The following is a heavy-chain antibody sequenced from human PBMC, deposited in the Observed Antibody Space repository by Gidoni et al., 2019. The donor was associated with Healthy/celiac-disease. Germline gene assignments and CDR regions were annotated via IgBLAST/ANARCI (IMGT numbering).Heavy chain of an antibody. D-gene: IGHD3-3*01. CDR3: AKDRGNYDFWSGPKYYYYGMDV. CDR1: GFTFSSYG. Sequence: QVQLVGSGGGVVQPGRSLRLSCAAAGFTFSSYGMHWVRQAPGKGLEWVAVISYDGSNKYYADSVKGRFTISRDNSKNTLYLQMNSLRAEDTAVYYCAKDRGNYDFWSGPKYYYYGMDVWGQGTTVTVSS. J-gene: IGHJ6*02. V-gene: IGHV3-30*18. CDR2: ISYDGSNK.